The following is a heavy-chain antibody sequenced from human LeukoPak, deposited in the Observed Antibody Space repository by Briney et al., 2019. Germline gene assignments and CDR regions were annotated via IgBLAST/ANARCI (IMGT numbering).Heavy chain of an antibody. Sequence: ASVKVSCKASGGTFSSYGISWVRQAPGQGLQWMGGIIPIFGTAKYAQKFQGRVAITADKSTSTAYMELSSLRSEDTAVYYCASSAGSCNPYDYGDYFCQSPFDYWGQGTLVTVSS. J-gene: IGHJ4*02. CDR2: IIPIFGTA. V-gene: IGHV1-69*06. CDR3: ASSAGSCNPYDYGDYFCQSPFDY. D-gene: IGHD4-17*01. CDR1: GGTFSSYG.